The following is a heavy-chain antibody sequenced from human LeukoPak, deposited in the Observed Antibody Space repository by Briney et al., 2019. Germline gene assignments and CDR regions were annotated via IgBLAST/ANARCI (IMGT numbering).Heavy chain of an antibody. CDR1: GFTVSSNY. J-gene: IGHJ4*02. V-gene: IGHV3-53*05. CDR2: IYSGGST. Sequence: GGSLRLSCAASGFTVSSNYMSWVRQAPGKGLEWVSVIYSGGSTYYADSVKGRFTISRDNSKNTLYLQMNSLRAEDTAVYYCARDRLRYSGGYDYWGQGPLVTVSS. D-gene: IGHD1-26*01. CDR3: ARDRLRYSGGYDY.